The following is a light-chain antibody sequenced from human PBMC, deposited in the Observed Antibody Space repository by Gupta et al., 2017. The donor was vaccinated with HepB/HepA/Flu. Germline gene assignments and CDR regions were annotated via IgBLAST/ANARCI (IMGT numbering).Light chain of an antibody. CDR2: DAS. CDR1: QSVSRY. CDR3: QQHSSWPIT. J-gene: IGKJ4*01. Sequence: EIVLTQSPATLSLSSGERATLSCRASQSVSRYLVWYQQKPGQAPRLLIYDASNRATGVPARFSGSGSGTEFTLTISSREPEEFAVYYCQQHSSWPITFGGGTXVEIK. V-gene: IGKV3-11*01.